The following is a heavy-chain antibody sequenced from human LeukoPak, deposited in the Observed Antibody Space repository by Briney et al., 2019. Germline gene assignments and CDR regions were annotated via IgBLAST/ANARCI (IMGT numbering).Heavy chain of an antibody. CDR2: ISSSGSTI. Sequence: GGPLRLSCAASGFTFSSYEMNWVRQAPGKGLEWVSYISSSGSTIYYADSVKGRFTISRDNAKNSLYLQMNSLRAEGTAVYYCARHSIAAAGLLYYYYYMDVWGKGTSLTVSS. CDR1: GFTFSSYE. V-gene: IGHV3-48*03. CDR3: ARHSIAAAGLLYYYYYMDV. D-gene: IGHD6-13*01. J-gene: IGHJ6*03.